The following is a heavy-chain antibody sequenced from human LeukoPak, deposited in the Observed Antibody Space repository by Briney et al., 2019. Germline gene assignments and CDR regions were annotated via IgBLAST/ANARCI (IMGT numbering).Heavy chain of an antibody. V-gene: IGHV4-34*01. CDR3: ARGLTIFGVVSRNY. D-gene: IGHD3-3*01. CDR1: GGSFSGYY. CDR2: VNHSGST. Sequence: PSETLSLTCAVYGGSFSGYYWSWIRQPPGKGLEWIGEVNHSGSTNYNPSLKSRVTISVDTSKNQFSLKLSSVTAADTAVYYCARGLTIFGVVSRNYWGQGTLVTVS. J-gene: IGHJ4*02.